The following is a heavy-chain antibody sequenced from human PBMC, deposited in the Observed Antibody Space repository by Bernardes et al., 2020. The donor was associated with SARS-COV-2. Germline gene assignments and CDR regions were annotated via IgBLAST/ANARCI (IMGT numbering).Heavy chain of an antibody. V-gene: IGHV4-4*07. CDR1: GGSISSYY. CDR2: IYTSGST. CDR3: ARLRRPYYYDNSGPQVWFDP. J-gene: IGHJ5*02. Sequence: SETLSLTCTVSGGSISSYYWSWIRQPAGKGLEWIGRIYTSGSTNYNPSLKSRVTMSVDTSKNQFSLKLSSVTAADTAVYYCARLRRPYYYDNSGPQVWFDPGGQGTLVTVAS. D-gene: IGHD3-22*01.